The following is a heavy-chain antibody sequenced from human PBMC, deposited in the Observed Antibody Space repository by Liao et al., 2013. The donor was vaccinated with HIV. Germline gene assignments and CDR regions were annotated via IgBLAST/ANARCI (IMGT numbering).Heavy chain of an antibody. V-gene: IGHV4-4*07. J-gene: IGHJ6*03. D-gene: IGHD6-19*01. CDR3: ARDSSGWPYYFYYMDV. CDR2: IYSSGSA. CDR1: GGSISSYY. Sequence: QVQLQESGPGLVKPSETLSLTCTVSGGSISSYYWSWIRQPAGKGLEWIGRIYSSGSANYNPSLKSRVTMSVDTSKNQFSLKLSSVTAADTAVYYCARDSSGWPYYFYYMDVWGKGDHGHRLL.